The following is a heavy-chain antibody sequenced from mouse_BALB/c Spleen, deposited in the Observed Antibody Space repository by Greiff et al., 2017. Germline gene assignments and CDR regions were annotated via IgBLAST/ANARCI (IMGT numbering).Heavy chain of an antibody. Sequence: VQLQQSGAELAKPGASVKMSCKASGYTFTSYWMHWVKQRPGQGLEWIGYINPSTGYTEYNQKFKDKATLTADKSSSTAYMQLSSLTSEDSAVYYCARWASTMITTADYWGQGTTLTVSS. J-gene: IGHJ2*01. CDR3: ARWASTMITTADY. V-gene: IGHV1-7*01. D-gene: IGHD2-4*01. CDR2: INPSTGYT. CDR1: GYTFTSYW.